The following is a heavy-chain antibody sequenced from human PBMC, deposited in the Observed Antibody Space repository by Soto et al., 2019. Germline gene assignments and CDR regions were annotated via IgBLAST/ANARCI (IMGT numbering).Heavy chain of an antibody. D-gene: IGHD3-10*01. CDR1: GGSISSSSYY. CDR2: IYYSGST. V-gene: IGHV4-39*01. J-gene: IGHJ4*02. CDR3: ARQYYYGSGSYYNANEGLDY. Sequence: SETLSLTCTVSGGSISSSSYYWGWIRQPPGKGLEWIGSIYYSGSTYYNPSLKSRVTISVDTSKNQFSLKLSSVTAADTAVYYCARQYYYGSGSYYNANEGLDYWGQGTLVTVSS.